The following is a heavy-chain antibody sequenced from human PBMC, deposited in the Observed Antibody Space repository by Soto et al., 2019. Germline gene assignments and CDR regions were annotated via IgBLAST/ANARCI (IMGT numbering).Heavy chain of an antibody. CDR3: ARDYYKYYDSSGYYRSPAY. CDR2: ISYDGSDK. V-gene: IGHV3-30-3*01. D-gene: IGHD3-22*01. Sequence: GGSLRLSCSASGLTFSSYAMHWVRKEPGKGLEWVALISYDGSDKDYADSVKGRFTTSRDNSRNTLFLQMNSLRAEDTAVYYCARDYYKYYDSSGYYRSPAYWGQGTLVTVSS. CDR1: GLTFSSYA. J-gene: IGHJ4*02.